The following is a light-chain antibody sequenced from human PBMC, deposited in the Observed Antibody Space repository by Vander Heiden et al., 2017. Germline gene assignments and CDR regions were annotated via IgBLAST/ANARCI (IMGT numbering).Light chain of an antibody. Sequence: YELTLPPSVSVSPGQTARITCSGDALPKQYAYWYQQKPGQAPVLVIYKDSERSSGIPERFSGSSSGTTVTLTISGVQAEDEADYYCQSADSSGTYVVFGGGTKLTVL. CDR1: ALPKQY. J-gene: IGLJ2*01. V-gene: IGLV3-25*03. CDR3: QSADSSGTYVV. CDR2: KDS.